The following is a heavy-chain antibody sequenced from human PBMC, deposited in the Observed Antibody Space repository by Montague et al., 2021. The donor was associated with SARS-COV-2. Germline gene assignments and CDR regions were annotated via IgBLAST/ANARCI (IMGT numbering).Heavy chain of an antibody. J-gene: IGHJ4*02. CDR2: IYYSGST. CDR1: GDSISSSSYF. V-gene: IGHV4-39*01. D-gene: IGHD5-12*01. Sequence: SETLSLTCSVSGDSISSSSYFWGWIRQPPGKGLEWIGSIYYSGSTFYNPSLKSRVTISVGTSKKQFSLKLTSVTAADTALYFCARHGTPGYGPFASWGQGTRVAVPS. CDR3: ARHGTPGYGPFAS.